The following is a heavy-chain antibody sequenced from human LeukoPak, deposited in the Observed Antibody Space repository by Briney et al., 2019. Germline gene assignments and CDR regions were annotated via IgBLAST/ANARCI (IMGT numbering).Heavy chain of an antibody. D-gene: IGHD3-22*01. CDR2: ISSSSSYI. J-gene: IGHJ4*02. CDR1: GFTFSSYS. V-gene: IGHV3-21*01. CDR3: ARDPDYYDSSGSY. Sequence: GGSLRLSCAASGFTFSSYSINWVRQAPGKVLEWVSSISSSSSYIYYEDSVKGRFTISRDNAKNSLYLQMNSLRAEDTAVYYCARDPDYYDSSGSYWGQGTLVTVSS.